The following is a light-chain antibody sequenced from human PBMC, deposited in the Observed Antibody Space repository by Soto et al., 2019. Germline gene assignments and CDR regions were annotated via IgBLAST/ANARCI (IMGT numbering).Light chain of an antibody. Sequence: VMTQSPGTLSVSPGERATLSCRASQSVDTLFAWYQLRPGQATRLLISDASTRATGVSARFSGSGSGTEFTLTISSLKSEDSALYYCQQYQDWTPRTFGQGTKVEI. CDR2: DAS. CDR1: QSVDTL. CDR3: QQYQDWTPRT. J-gene: IGKJ1*01. V-gene: IGKV3-15*01.